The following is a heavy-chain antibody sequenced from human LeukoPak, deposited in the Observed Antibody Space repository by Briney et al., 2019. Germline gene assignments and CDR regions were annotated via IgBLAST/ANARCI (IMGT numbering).Heavy chain of an antibody. D-gene: IGHD1-26*01. CDR3: ARTYRPIRETDAFDI. CDR2: ISYDGSNK. CDR1: GFTFSSYA. J-gene: IGHJ3*02. Sequence: GGSLRLSCAASGFTFSSYAMHWVRQAPGKGLEWVAVISYDGSNKYYADSVKGRFTISRDNSKNTLYLQMNSLRAEDTAMYYCARTYRPIRETDAFDIWGQGTMVTVSS. V-gene: IGHV3-30*04.